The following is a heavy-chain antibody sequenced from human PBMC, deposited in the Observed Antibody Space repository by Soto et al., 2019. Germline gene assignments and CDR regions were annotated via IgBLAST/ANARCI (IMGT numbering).Heavy chain of an antibody. J-gene: IGHJ5*02. Sequence: QVQLVQSGAEVKKPGSSVKVSCKASGGTFSSYAISWVRQAPGQGLEWMGETIPIFGTANYAQKFQGRVTITAXXSXSXXYMELSSLRSEDTAVYYCARDRGPSSGYYPYWFDPWGQGTLVTVSS. CDR3: ARDRGPSSGYYPYWFDP. CDR1: GGTFSSYA. CDR2: TIPIFGTA. D-gene: IGHD3-22*01. V-gene: IGHV1-69*12.